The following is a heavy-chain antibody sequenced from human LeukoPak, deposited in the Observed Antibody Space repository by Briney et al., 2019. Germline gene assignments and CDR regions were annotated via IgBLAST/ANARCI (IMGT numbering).Heavy chain of an antibody. D-gene: IGHD6-6*01. CDR2: ISSSSSYI. V-gene: IGHV3-21*01. CDR1: GFTFSSYS. CDR3: ARDSTPVKSIAESYYFDY. J-gene: IGHJ4*02. Sequence: GGSLRLSCAASGFTFSSYSMNWVRQAPGKGLEWVSSISSSSSYIYYADSVKGRFTISRDNAKNSLYLQMNSLRAEDTAVYYCARDSTPVKSIAESYYFDYWGQGTLVTVSS.